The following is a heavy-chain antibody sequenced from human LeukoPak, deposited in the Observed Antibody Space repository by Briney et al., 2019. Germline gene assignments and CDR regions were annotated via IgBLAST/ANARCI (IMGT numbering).Heavy chain of an antibody. D-gene: IGHD4-17*01. CDR2: IYPGDSET. J-gene: IGHJ4*02. Sequence: GESLKISCKASGYKFTNYWIGWVRQMPGKGLEWMTIIYPGDSETRYSPSFQGQVTISADKSIGAMYLQWSSLKASDTAMYYCARALRTGQGDYVPVLWGQGTLVIVSS. CDR3: ARALRTGQGDYVPVL. V-gene: IGHV5-51*01. CDR1: GYKFTNYW.